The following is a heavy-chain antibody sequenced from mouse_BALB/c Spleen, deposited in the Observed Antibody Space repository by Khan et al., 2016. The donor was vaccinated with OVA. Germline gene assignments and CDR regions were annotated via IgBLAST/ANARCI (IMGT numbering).Heavy chain of an antibody. CDR2: IYWDAEK. V-gene: IGHV8-12*01. CDR3: VRRIYSHGSVYFDF. J-gene: IGHJ2*01. D-gene: IGHD1-1*01. CDR1: GFSLSTSGMG. Sequence: QVQLKQSGPGILQPSQTLSLTCSFSGFSLSTSGMGVSWLRLPSGEGLEWLAHIYWDAEKRYNPSLKSRLTISTNSPRNQAFLWITSVDTADTATYCCVRRIYSHGSVYFDFGGQGTTLTVAS.